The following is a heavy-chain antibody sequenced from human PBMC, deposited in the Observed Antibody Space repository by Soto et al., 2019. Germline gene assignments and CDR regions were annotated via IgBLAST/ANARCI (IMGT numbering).Heavy chain of an antibody. J-gene: IGHJ6*02. CDR3: ARGDSGGSGSPASYYYSGLEV. V-gene: IGHV3-23*01. CDR1: GFTFSSYA. Sequence: DVQLLESGGHLVQPGGSLRLSCAASGFTFSSYAMSWVRQAPGKGLEWVSSVSAGGDMTYYSDSVKGRFTISRDNSNNALFLQMNSLRIEATALYYCARGDSGGSGSPASYYYSGLEVWGQGTTVTVS. CDR2: VSAGGDMT. D-gene: IGHD2-15*01.